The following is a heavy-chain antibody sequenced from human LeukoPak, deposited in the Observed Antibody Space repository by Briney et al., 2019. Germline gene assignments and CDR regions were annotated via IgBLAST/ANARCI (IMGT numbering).Heavy chain of an antibody. CDR3: AKEGAARSIDY. J-gene: IGHJ4*02. CDR2: ISGSGDST. D-gene: IGHD3-10*01. V-gene: IGHV3-23*01. Sequence: GGSLRLSCAASGFTFSSYAMHWVRQAPGKGLEWVSAISGSGDSTNYADSVRGRFTISRDNSKNTLFLEMNSLRAEDTAVYFCAKEGAARSIDYWGRGTLVTVSS. CDR1: GFTFSSYA.